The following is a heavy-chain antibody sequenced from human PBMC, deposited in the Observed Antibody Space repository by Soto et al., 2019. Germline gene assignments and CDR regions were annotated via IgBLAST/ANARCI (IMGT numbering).Heavy chain of an antibody. CDR1: GYTFTSYY. D-gene: IGHD3-22*01. CDR2: INPSGGST. J-gene: IGHJ3*02. CDR3: ARARNRAYYYDSSGPNDALDI. Sequence: ASVKVSCKVSGYTFTSYYMHWVRQAPGQGLEWMGIINPSGGSTSYAQKFQGRVTMTRDTSTSTVYMELSSMRSEDTAVYYCARARNRAYYYDSSGPNDALDIWGQGTMVTVS. V-gene: IGHV1-46*01.